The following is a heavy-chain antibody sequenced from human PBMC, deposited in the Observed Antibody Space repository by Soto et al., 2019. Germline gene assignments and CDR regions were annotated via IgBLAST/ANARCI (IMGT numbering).Heavy chain of an antibody. CDR3: ARLNGYCVGTSCHGYYGMDV. V-gene: IGHV4-34*01. D-gene: IGHD2-2*03. J-gene: IGHJ6*02. CDR1: GGSGGSFSGYY. CDR2: INHSGST. Sequence: SETLSLTCAVYGGSGGSFSGYYWSWIRQPPGKGLEWIGEINHSGSTNYNPSLLSRVTISVDTSMNEFSLRLSSVTAADTAVYYCARLNGYCVGTSCHGYYGMDVSGQATTVTVSS.